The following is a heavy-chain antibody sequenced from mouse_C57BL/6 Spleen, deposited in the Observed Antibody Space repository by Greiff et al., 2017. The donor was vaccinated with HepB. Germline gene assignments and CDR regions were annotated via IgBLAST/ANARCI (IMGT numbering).Heavy chain of an antibody. D-gene: IGHD1-1*01. CDR1: GFTFSSYA. CDR2: ISDGGSYT. V-gene: IGHV5-4*01. CDR3: ARCDYYVPYFDY. J-gene: IGHJ2*01. Sequence: EVQRVESGGGLVKPGGSLKLSCAASGFTFSSYAMSWVRQTPEKRLEWVATISDGGSYTYYPDNVKGRFTISRDNAKNNLYLQMSHLKSEDTAMYYCARCDYYVPYFDYWGQGTTLTVSS.